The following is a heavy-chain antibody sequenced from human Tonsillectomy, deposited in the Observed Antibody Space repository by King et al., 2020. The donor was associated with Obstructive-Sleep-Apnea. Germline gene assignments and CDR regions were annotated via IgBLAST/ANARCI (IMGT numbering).Heavy chain of an antibody. CDR1: GFTFNSYG. J-gene: IGHJ1*01. CDR2: ISYDGSNK. V-gene: IGHV3-30*03. Sequence: VQLVESGGGVVQPGRSLRLSCATSGFTFNSYGMHWVRQAPGKGLAWVAIISYDGSNKYYADSVKGRFTISRDNSKNTLYLQMDSLRPEDRAVYYCARLMTTPAGTPHWGQGTLVTVSS. D-gene: IGHD1-14*01. CDR3: ARLMTTPAGTPH.